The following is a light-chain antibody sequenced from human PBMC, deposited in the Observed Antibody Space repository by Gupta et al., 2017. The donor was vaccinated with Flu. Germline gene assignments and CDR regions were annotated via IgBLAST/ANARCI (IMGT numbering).Light chain of an antibody. CDR1: QSFKTW. CDR2: KAS. V-gene: IGKV1-5*03. Sequence: DIQMTQSPSTLSASVGDRVTITCRASQSFKTWLDWYQQKPGQAPKLLIYKASTLESGVPSRFSGSESGTEFTLTISSLQPDDFATYYCHQDDSFSWTFGQGTKVEVK. J-gene: IGKJ1*01. CDR3: HQDDSFSWT.